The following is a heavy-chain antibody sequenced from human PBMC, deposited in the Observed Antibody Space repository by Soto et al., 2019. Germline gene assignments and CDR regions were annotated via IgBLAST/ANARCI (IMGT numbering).Heavy chain of an antibody. CDR1: GYTFTGYY. V-gene: IGHV1-2*02. D-gene: IGHD6-13*01. CDR2: INPNSGGT. J-gene: IGHJ6*02. CDR3: AREPGYSGSWYLPYYYYGMDV. Sequence: ASVKVSCKASGYTFTGYYMHWVRQAPGQGLEWMGWINPNSGGTNYAQKFQGRVTMTRDTSISTAYMELSRLRSDDTAVYYCAREPGYSGSWYLPYYYYGMDVWGQGTTVTVSS.